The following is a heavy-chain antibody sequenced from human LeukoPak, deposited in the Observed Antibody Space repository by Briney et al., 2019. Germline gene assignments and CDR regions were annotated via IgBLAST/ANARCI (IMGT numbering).Heavy chain of an antibody. CDR1: VFNFSNYA. CDR3: ARSGSSGWVYYYYNYMDV. J-gene: IGHJ6*03. D-gene: IGHD6-19*01. V-gene: IGHV3-30*04. CDR2: ISYDGSEK. Sequence: GGSLRLSCVASVFNFSNYAMHWVRQAPGKGLEWVAVISYDGSEKYYAESVKGRFTISRDNSKNTLYLQMNSLKPEDTAVFYCARSGSSGWVYYYYNYMDVWGKGTTVTVSS.